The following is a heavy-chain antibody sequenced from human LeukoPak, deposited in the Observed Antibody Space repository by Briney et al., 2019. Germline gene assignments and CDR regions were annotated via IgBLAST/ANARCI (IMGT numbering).Heavy chain of an antibody. CDR2: IRYSGST. D-gene: IGHD3-16*01. V-gene: IGHV4-59*12. J-gene: IGHJ4*02. CDR1: GVPISGYY. CDR3: ARCAVMDDDYLDH. Sequence: SETLSLTCSVSGVPISGYYWSWIRQPPGKGLEWIGYIRYSGSTKYSPSPQGRVTISVDTSKNQFSLKLTSVTAADTAVYYCARCAVMDDDYLDHWGQGILVTVSS.